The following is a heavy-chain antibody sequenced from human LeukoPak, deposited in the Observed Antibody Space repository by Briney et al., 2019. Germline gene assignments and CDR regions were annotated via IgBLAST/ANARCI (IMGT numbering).Heavy chain of an antibody. V-gene: IGHV1-69*04. CDR2: IIPILGIA. CDR3: ARVDSSGYYSLDY. CDR1: GGTFSSYA. Sequence: SVKVSCKASGGTFSSYAISWVRQAPGQGLEWMGRIIPILGIANYAQKFQGRVTITADKSTSTAYMELSSLRSEDTAVYYCARVDSSGYYSLDYWGQGTLVTVSS. J-gene: IGHJ4*02. D-gene: IGHD3-22*01.